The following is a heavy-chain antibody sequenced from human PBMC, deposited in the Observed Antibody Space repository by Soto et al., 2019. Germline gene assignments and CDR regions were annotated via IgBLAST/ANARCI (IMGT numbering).Heavy chain of an antibody. CDR2: INPNSGGT. D-gene: IGHD5-12*01. J-gene: IGHJ6*02. Sequence: ASVKVSCKASGYTFTGYYMHWVRQAPGQGLEWMGWINPNSGGTNYAQKFQGRVTMTRDTSISTAYMELSRLRSDDTAVYYCARDSRIIGMATTDGYGMDVWGQGTTVTVSS. CDR3: ARDSRIIGMATTDGYGMDV. CDR1: GYTFTGYY. V-gene: IGHV1-2*02.